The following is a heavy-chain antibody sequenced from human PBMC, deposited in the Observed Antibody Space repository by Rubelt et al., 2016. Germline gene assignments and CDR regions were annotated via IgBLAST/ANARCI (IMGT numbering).Heavy chain of an antibody. J-gene: IGHJ6*02. V-gene: IGHV1-8*01. CDR2: MNPNSGNT. D-gene: IGHD3-3*01. CDR3: ARLSITIFGVVVYYYGMDV. Sequence: QVQLVQSGAEVKKPGASVKVSCKASGYTFTSYDINWVRQATGQGLEWMGWMNPNSGNTGYAQKFQGRVTMTRNTSISKAYMELSSLWSEDTALYYCARLSITIFGVVVYYYGMDVWGQGTTVTVSS. CDR1: GYTFTSYD.